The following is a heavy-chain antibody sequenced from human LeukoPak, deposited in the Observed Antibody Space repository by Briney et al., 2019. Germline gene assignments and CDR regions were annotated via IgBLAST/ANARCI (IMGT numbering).Heavy chain of an antibody. Sequence: SETLSLTCGVSGGSFDGFYWSWVRQPPGKGLEWIGEINHIGNTNYNPSLKSRVTMSVDTSKNHFSLKLTSVTAADTAVYYCARGVDYYGVWGQGTLVTVSS. CDR2: INHIGNT. D-gene: IGHD3-10*01. CDR1: GGSFDGFY. J-gene: IGHJ4*02. CDR3: ARGVDYYGV. V-gene: IGHV4-34*01.